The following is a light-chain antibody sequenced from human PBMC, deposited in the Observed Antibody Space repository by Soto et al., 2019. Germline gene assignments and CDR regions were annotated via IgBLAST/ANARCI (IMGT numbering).Light chain of an antibody. Sequence: VMTQAPATLSVSPGERATLSCRASRSVSSNLAWYQQKPGQAPRLLIYGASTRATGIPARFSGSGSGTDFTLTISSLQSEDFAVYYCQQYNDWPPLTFGGGTKVDIK. J-gene: IGKJ4*01. CDR1: RSVSSN. V-gene: IGKV3-15*01. CDR3: QQYNDWPPLT. CDR2: GAS.